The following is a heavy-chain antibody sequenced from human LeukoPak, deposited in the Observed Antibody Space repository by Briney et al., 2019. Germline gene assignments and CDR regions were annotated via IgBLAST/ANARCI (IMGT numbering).Heavy chain of an antibody. V-gene: IGHV3-30*04. CDR3: ARDRQLWLPDYYYYYGMDV. Sequence: GGSLRLSCAASGFTFSSYAMHWVRQAPGKGLEWVAVISYDGSNKYYADSVKGRFTISRDNSKNTLYLQMNSLRAEDTAVYYCARDRQLWLPDYYYYYGMDVWGKGTTVTDSS. D-gene: IGHD5-18*01. CDR2: ISYDGSNK. CDR1: GFTFSSYA. J-gene: IGHJ6*04.